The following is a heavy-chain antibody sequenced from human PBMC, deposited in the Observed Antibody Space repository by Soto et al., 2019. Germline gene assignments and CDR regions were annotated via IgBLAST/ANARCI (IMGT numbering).Heavy chain of an antibody. Sequence: SETLSLTCAVSGGSISSSNWWSWVRQPPGKGLEWIGEIYHSGSTNYNPPLKSRVTISVDKSKNQFSLKLSSVTAADTAVYYCARAGYSSSWYGPYYFDYWGQGTLVTVSS. CDR1: GGSISSSNW. J-gene: IGHJ4*02. D-gene: IGHD6-13*01. CDR3: ARAGYSSSWYGPYYFDY. V-gene: IGHV4-4*02. CDR2: IYHSGST.